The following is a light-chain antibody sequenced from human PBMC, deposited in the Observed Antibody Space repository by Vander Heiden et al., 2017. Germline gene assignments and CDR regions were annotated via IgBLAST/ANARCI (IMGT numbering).Light chain of an antibody. CDR2: SAD. CDR3: QQSFNTPQT. Sequence: DIHITQFPSSLSASVGDSVTITCRASPTIGTSLHWYQQKSGRAPELLISSADILQEGVASRFSGRVSGGDFSLTITSLQPEDVATYYCQQSFNTPQTFGQGTKVEIK. CDR1: PTIGTS. J-gene: IGKJ1*01. V-gene: IGKV1-39*01.